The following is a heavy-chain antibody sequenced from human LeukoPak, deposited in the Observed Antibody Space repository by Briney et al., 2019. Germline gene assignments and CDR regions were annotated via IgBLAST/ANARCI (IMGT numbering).Heavy chain of an antibody. CDR2: IYYSGST. J-gene: IGHJ4*02. CDR3: AGRDRYSSGWTLDY. CDR1: GGSISGYY. Sequence: SETLSLTCTVSGGSISGYYWSWIRQPPGKGLEWIGYIYYSGSTNYNPSLKSRVTISVDTSKNQFSLKLSSVTAADTAVYYCAGRDRYSSGWTLDYWGQGTLVTVSS. D-gene: IGHD6-19*01. V-gene: IGHV4-59*08.